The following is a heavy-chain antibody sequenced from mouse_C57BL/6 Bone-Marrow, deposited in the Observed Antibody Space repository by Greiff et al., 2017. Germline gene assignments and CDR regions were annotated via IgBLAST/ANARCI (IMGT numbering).Heavy chain of an antibody. CDR1: GYTFTSYW. V-gene: IGHV1-59*01. Sequence: VQLQQPGAELVRPGASVKLSCKASGYTFTSYWMHWVKQRPGQGLEWIGVIDPSDSYTNYNQKFKGKATLTVDTSSSTAYMQLISRTSKDSAVYYCARCVSEGGGVAYWGQGTTLTVSS. CDR2: IDPSDSYT. CDR3: ARCVSEGGGVAY. J-gene: IGHJ2*01.